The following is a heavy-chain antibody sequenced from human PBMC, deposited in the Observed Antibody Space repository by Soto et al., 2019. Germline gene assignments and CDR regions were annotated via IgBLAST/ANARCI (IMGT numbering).Heavy chain of an antibody. Sequence: EVQLVESGGGLIQPGGSLRLSCAASGFTVSSHYMSWVRQAPGKGLEWVSVIYSGGSTYYADSVKGRFTISRDNSKNTLYLQMNSLRAEDTAVYYCARDSYDFWSGYYFDLWGRGTLVTVSS. V-gene: IGHV3-53*01. D-gene: IGHD3-3*01. CDR2: IYSGGST. J-gene: IGHJ2*01. CDR3: ARDSYDFWSGYYFDL. CDR1: GFTVSSHY.